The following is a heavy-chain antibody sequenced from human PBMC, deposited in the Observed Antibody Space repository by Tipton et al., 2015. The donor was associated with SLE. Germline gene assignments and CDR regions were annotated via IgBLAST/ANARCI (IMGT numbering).Heavy chain of an antibody. Sequence: TLSLTCTVSGGSISSSSYYWGWIRQPPGKGLEWIGSIYYSGSTYYNPSLKSRVTISVDTSKNQFSLNLSSVTASDTAVYFCTRAEFSSNWYMYWHFDLWGRGTLVTVSS. CDR3: TRAEFSSNWYMYWHFDL. CDR2: IYYSGST. D-gene: IGHD6-13*01. CDR1: GGSISSSSYY. J-gene: IGHJ2*01. V-gene: IGHV4-39*01.